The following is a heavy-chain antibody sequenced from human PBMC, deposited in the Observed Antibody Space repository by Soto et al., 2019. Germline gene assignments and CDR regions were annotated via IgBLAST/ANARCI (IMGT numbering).Heavy chain of an antibody. CDR3: ASAGYCSSTSCFQGGAFDI. V-gene: IGHV3-23*01. J-gene: IGHJ3*02. Sequence: EVQLLESGGGLVQPGGSLRLSCAASGFTFSSYAMSWVRQAPGKGLQLVSTISGSGGSTYFADSVKGRFTISRDNSRDTLFLQMSSLRAEDTAVYYCASAGYCSSTSCFQGGAFDIWGQGTMVTVSS. D-gene: IGHD2-2*01. CDR2: ISGSGGST. CDR1: GFTFSSYA.